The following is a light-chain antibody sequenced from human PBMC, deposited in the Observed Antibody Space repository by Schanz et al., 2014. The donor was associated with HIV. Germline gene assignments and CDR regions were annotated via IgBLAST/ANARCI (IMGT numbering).Light chain of an antibody. V-gene: IGKV1-39*01. CDR2: AAS. CDR3: QQYSSYFQT. J-gene: IGKJ1*01. CDR1: QTISNY. Sequence: DIQLSQSPSSLSASVGDRVTITCRASQTISNYLNWYQQKPGKAPKLLIYAASSLQSGVPSRFSGSASGTEFTLTISSLQPDDFAAYYCQQYSSYFQTFGQGTKVEIK.